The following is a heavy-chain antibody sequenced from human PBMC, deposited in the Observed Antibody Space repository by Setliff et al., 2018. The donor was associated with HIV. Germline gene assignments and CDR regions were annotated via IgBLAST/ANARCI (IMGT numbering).Heavy chain of an antibody. V-gene: IGHV4-30-4*08. CDR2: ITYSGSA. D-gene: IGHD4-17*01. CDR3: VRDDYGYNGKGFDY. Sequence: SETLSLPCTVSGGSISSDDYYWNWNRQPPGKGLERIGYITYSGSAYYNPSLKSRVTTSIDTSNNQISLRLSSVTAADTAVYYCVRDDYGYNGKGFDYWGPGPLVTVSS. CDR1: GGSISSDDYY. J-gene: IGHJ4*02.